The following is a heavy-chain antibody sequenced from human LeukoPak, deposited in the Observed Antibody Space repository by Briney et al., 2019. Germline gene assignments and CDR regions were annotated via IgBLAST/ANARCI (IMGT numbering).Heavy chain of an antibody. CDR2: ISSSSSYI. D-gene: IGHD5-12*01. J-gene: IGHJ4*02. Sequence: GGSLRLSCAASGFTFSSYSMNWVRQAPGKGLEWVSSISSSSSYIYYADSVKGRLTISRGNAKNSLYLQMNSLRAEDTAVYYCARGVDIVATIDYWGQGTLVTVSS. CDR3: ARGVDIVATIDY. V-gene: IGHV3-21*01. CDR1: GFTFSSYS.